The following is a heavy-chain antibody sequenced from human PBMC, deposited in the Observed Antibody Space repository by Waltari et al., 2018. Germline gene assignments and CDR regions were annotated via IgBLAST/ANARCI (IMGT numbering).Heavy chain of an antibody. CDR1: GFTSSSYE. J-gene: IGHJ3*02. V-gene: IGHV3-48*03. CDR3: AREGSDWSLDI. D-gene: IGHD6-19*01. CDR2: SSSTGNTI. Sequence: EVHLVESGGGLVQPGGSLRLSCAASGFTSSSYEMNWVRQAPGKGLEWISYSSSTGNTIYYADSVKGRFTISGDNAKNSLYLQMNSLRADDTAIYYCAREGSDWSLDIWGQGTMVTVSS.